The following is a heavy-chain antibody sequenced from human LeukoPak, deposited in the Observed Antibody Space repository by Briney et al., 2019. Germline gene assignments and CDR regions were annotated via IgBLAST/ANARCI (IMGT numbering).Heavy chain of an antibody. CDR2: IYSGGST. Sequence: GGSLRLSCAASEFTFSSYNMNWVRQAPGKGLEWVSVIYSGGSTYYADSVKGRFTISRDNSKNTLYLQMNSLRAEDTAVYYCARGISFGYCSSTSCPNGAFDIWGQGTMVTVSS. CDR1: EFTFSSYN. V-gene: IGHV3-53*01. D-gene: IGHD2-2*01. J-gene: IGHJ3*02. CDR3: ARGISFGYCSSTSCPNGAFDI.